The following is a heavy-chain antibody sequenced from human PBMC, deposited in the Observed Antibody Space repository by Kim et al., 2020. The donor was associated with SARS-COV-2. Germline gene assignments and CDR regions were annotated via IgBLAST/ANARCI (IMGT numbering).Heavy chain of an antibody. V-gene: IGHV1-58*02. J-gene: IGHJ3*02. D-gene: IGHD6-13*01. CDR2: IVVGSGNT. Sequence: SVKVSCKASGFTFTSSAMQWVRQARGQRLEWIGWIVVGSGNTNYAQKFQERVTITRDMSTSTAYMELSSLRSEDTAVYYCAADGLGTQYSSSWYSAFDIWGQGTMVTVSS. CDR3: AADGLGTQYSSSWYSAFDI. CDR1: GFTFTSSA.